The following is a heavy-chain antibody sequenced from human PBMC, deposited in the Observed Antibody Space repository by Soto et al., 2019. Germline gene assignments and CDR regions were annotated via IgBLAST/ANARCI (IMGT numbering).Heavy chain of an antibody. V-gene: IGHV4-61*01. CDR3: ARWPSWFDP. CDR2: IYYSGST. J-gene: IGHJ5*02. Sequence: QVQLQESGPGLVKPSETLSLTCTVSGGSVSSGSYYWGWIRQPPGKGLEWIGYIYYSGSTNYNPSLKTRVTISVDTSKNQFALTLSSVTAADTAVYYCARWPSWFDPWGQGTLVTVSS. CDR1: GGSVSSGSYY.